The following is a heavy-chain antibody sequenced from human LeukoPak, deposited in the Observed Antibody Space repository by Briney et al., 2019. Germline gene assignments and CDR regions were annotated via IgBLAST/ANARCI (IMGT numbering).Heavy chain of an antibody. V-gene: IGHV4-61*02. Sequence: PSETLSLTCTVSGGSISSGSYYWSWIRQPAGKGLEWIGRIYTSGSTNYNPSLKSRVTISVDTSKNQFSLKLSSVTAADTAVYYCARKTYYYDSSGYSEDDYWGQGTLVTVSS. J-gene: IGHJ4*02. D-gene: IGHD3-22*01. CDR1: GGSISSGSYY. CDR3: ARKTYYYDSSGYSEDDY. CDR2: IYTSGST.